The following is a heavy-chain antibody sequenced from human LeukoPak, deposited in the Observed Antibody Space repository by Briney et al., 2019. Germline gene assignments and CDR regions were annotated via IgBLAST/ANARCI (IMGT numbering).Heavy chain of an antibody. Sequence: GGSLRLSCVASKCTFSRYWMTWVRQSPEKGLEWVANINQDGSEKQYADSVKGRFTISRDNAENSLYLQMNSLRSEDTATYYCARDPYKSSGYGAFDIWGQGTVVAVSS. J-gene: IGHJ3*02. V-gene: IGHV3-7*01. CDR1: KCTFSRYW. D-gene: IGHD3-22*01. CDR3: ARDPYKSSGYGAFDI. CDR2: INQDGSEK.